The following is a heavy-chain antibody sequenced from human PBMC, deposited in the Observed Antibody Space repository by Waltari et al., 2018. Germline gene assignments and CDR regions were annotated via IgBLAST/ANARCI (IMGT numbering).Heavy chain of an antibody. CDR2: ISGSGGSK. CDR3: AKDLKDTGGYSFDI. D-gene: IGHD3-10*01. J-gene: IGHJ3*02. V-gene: IGHV3-23*01. CDR1: GFTFSSYA. Sequence: EVQLLESGGGLVQPGGSLRLSCAASGFTFSSYAMSWVRQAPGKGLEWVSAISGSGGSKYHAGSVKGRFTISRDKSKNPLFLQMNRLRAEDTAVYYCAKDLKDTGGYSFDIWGQGTMVTVSS.